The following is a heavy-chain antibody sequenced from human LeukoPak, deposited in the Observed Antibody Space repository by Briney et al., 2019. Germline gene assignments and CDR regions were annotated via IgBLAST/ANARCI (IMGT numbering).Heavy chain of an antibody. CDR1: GYAFTSYG. CDR2: ISAYDGNT. J-gene: IGHJ6*03. CDR3: AKQGRDCLRDDYYYMDV. V-gene: IGHV1-18*01. D-gene: IGHD5-24*01. Sequence: VASVKVSCKSSGYAFTSYGIGWVRQAPGQGLEWMGWISAYDGNTNNAQTLQGRVTMTTDTSTSTAYMELRSLKSDDTAVYYWAKQGRDCLRDDYYYMDVWGKEATVTISS.